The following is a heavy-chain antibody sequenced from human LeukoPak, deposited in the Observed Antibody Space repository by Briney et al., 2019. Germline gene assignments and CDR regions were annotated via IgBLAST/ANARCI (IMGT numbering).Heavy chain of an antibody. CDR1: GFTFSNYE. CDR3: ARASAPEGSDY. Sequence: GGSLRLSCAASGFTFSNYEMNWVRQAPGKGLEWVSYISSSGSTLYYADSVKGRFTISRDNAKNSLYLQMNSLRAEDTAVYYCARASAPEGSDYWGQGTLVTVSS. CDR2: ISSSGSTL. J-gene: IGHJ4*02. D-gene: IGHD2-2*01. V-gene: IGHV3-48*03.